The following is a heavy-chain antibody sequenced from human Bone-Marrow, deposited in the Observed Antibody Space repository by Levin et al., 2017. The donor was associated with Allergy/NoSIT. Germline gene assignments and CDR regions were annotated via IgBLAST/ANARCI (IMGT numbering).Heavy chain of an antibody. Sequence: TGGSLRLSCAASGFTFSSYGMHWVRQAPGKGLEWVAVISYDGSNKYYADSVKGRFTISRDNSKNTLYLQMNSLRAEDTAVYYCAKGGGGRGIAAAGFYYYYYGMDVWGQGTTVTVSS. CDR3: AKGGGGRGIAAAGFYYYYYGMDV. D-gene: IGHD6-13*01. J-gene: IGHJ6*02. CDR1: GFTFSSYG. CDR2: ISYDGSNK. V-gene: IGHV3-30*18.